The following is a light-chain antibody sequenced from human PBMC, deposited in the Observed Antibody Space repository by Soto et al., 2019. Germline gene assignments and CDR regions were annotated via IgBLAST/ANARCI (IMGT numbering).Light chain of an antibody. J-gene: IGKJ1*01. CDR3: QQYCSYPPT. CDR2: AAS. Sequence: AIRMTQSPSSFSASTGDRVTITCRASQGISSYLAWYQQKPGEAPKLLIYAASSLQSGVPPRFSGSGSGTDFTLTISCLQSEDFATYYCQQYCSYPPTFGQGTKVEIK. V-gene: IGKV1-8*01. CDR1: QGISSY.